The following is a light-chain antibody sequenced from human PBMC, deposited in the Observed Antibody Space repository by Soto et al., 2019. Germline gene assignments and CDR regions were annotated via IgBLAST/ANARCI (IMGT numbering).Light chain of an antibody. CDR1: QSPSGY. CDR2: DAS. V-gene: IGKV3-11*01. J-gene: IGKJ1*01. CDR3: QQGSTWPT. Sequence: EIVLTQSPANLSLSPGERATLSCRASQSPSGYLAWYQQRPGQAPRLLIYDASSRANGIPARFTGSGSGTDFSLTISSLEPEDFAVYYCQQGSTWPTFGQGTRVDIE.